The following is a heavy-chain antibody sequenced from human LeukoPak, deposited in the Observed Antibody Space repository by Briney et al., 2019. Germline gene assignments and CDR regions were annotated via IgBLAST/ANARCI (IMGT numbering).Heavy chain of an antibody. V-gene: IGHV3-7*01. Sequence: PGGSLRLSCAASGFTFNNYWMSWVRQAPGKGLEWVANIKQDGSNKYYADSVKGRFTISRDNSKNTLYLQMNSLRAEDTAVYYCAREALDSSGLFDYWGQGTLVTVSS. CDR1: GFTFNNYW. J-gene: IGHJ4*02. CDR2: IKQDGSNK. D-gene: IGHD3-22*01. CDR3: AREALDSSGLFDY.